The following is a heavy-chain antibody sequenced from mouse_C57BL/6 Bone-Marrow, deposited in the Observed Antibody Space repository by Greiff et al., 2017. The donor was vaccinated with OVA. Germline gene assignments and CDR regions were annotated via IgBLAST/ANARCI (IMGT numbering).Heavy chain of an antibody. V-gene: IGHV5-6*01. Sequence: EVQRVESGGDLVKPGGSLKLSCAASGFTFSSYGMSWVRQTPDKRLEWVATISSGGSYTYYPDSVKGRFTISRDNAKNTLYLQMSSLKSEDTAMYYCARWPSITTVVDDYWGQGTTLTVSS. D-gene: IGHD1-1*01. CDR1: GFTFSSYG. CDR3: ARWPSITTVVDDY. J-gene: IGHJ2*01. CDR2: ISSGGSYT.